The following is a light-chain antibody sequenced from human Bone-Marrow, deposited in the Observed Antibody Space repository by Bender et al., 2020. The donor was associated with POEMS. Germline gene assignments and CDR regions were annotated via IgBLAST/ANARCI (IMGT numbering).Light chain of an antibody. J-gene: IGLJ3*02. Sequence: QSALTQPASVSGSPGQSITISCTGTSSDVGGYHYVSWYQQYPGRAPKLMISEVSKRPSGVPDRFSGSKSANRASLTISGLQAEDEADYYCCSYAGNNSWVFGGGTKLTVL. CDR3: CSYAGNNSWV. V-gene: IGLV2-23*02. CDR2: EVS. CDR1: SSDVGGYHY.